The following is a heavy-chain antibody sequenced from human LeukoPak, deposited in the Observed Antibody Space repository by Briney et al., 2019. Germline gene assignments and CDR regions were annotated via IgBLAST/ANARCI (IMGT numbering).Heavy chain of an antibody. CDR1: GGSISSSSYY. D-gene: IGHD4-23*01. V-gene: IGHV4-39*07. CDR3: ARDPPRYGGNSGAADY. CDR2: IYYSGST. Sequence: SETLSLTCTVSGGSISSSSYYWGWIRQPPGKGLEWIGSIYYSGSTYYNPSLKSRVTISVDTSKNQCSLQLSSVTAADTAVYYCARDPPRYGGNSGAADYWGQGTLVTVSS. J-gene: IGHJ4*02.